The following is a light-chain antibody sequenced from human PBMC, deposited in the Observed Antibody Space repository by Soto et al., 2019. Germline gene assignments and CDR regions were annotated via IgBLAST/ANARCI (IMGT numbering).Light chain of an antibody. CDR2: EVN. J-gene: IGLJ1*01. Sequence: QSALTQPASVSGSPGQSITISCTGTSSDFGTYNLVSWYQQHPGKAPKLMIYEVNKRPSGVSDRFSGSKSGNTASLTISGLQAEDEADYYCCSYAGSSTLYVFGTGTRSPS. CDR1: SSDFGTYNL. CDR3: CSYAGSSTLYV. V-gene: IGLV2-23*02.